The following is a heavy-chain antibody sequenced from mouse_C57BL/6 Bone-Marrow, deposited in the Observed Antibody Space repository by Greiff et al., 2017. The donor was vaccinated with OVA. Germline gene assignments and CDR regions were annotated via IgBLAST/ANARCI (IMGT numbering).Heavy chain of an antibody. Sequence: EVKLQESGPGLVKPSQSLSLTCSVTGYSITSGYYWNWIRQFPGNKLEWMGYLSYDGSNNYNPSLKNRISITRDTSKNQFFLKLNSGTTEDTATYDCASEEGSSYEGVDYWGQGTTLTVAS. J-gene: IGHJ2*01. CDR2: LSYDGSN. D-gene: IGHD1-1*01. V-gene: IGHV3-6*01. CDR3: ASEEGSSYEGVDY. CDR1: GYSITSGYY.